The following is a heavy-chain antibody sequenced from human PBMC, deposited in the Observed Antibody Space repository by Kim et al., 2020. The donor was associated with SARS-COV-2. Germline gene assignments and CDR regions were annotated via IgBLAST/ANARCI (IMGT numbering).Heavy chain of an antibody. CDR2: FSYSGST. J-gene: IGHJ4*02. D-gene: IGHD2-8*01. Sequence: SETLSLTCTVSSASIINYYWSWIRQPPGQGLEWIGYFSYSGSTNYNPSLKSRVTMSVDTTKNQVSLKLSSVTAADTAVYFCARRPCTPFSCQMDYWGQGT. V-gene: IGHV4-59*08. CDR3: ARRPCTPFSCQMDY. CDR1: SASIINYY.